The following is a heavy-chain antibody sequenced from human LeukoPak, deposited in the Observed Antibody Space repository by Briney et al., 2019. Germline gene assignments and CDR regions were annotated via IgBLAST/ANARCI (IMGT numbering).Heavy chain of an antibody. CDR3: AVITFGGVIVHDY. D-gene: IGHD3-16*02. Sequence: SETLSLTCAVYGGSFSGYYWSWIRQPPGKGLEWIGEINHSGSTNYNPSLKSRVTISVDTSKNQFSLKLSSVTAADTAVYYCAVITFGGVIVHDYWDQGTLVTVSS. CDR1: GGSFSGYY. CDR2: INHSGST. V-gene: IGHV4-34*01. J-gene: IGHJ4*02.